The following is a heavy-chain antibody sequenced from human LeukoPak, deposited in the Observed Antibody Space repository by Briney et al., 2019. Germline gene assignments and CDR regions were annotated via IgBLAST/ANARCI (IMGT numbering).Heavy chain of an antibody. J-gene: IGHJ4*02. CDR3: ATGVVPAARVALDY. Sequence: ASVKVSCKASGYTFTSYDINWVRQATGQGLEWMGWINAGNGNTKYSQKFQGRVTITRDTSASTAYMELSSLRSEDTAVYYCATGVVPAARVALDYWGQGTLVTVSS. V-gene: IGHV1-3*01. CDR1: GYTFTSYD. D-gene: IGHD2-2*01. CDR2: INAGNGNT.